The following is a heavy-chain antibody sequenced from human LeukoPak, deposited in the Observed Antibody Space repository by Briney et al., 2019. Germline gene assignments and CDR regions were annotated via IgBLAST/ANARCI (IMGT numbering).Heavy chain of an antibody. D-gene: IGHD4-17*01. Sequence: SETLSLTCTVSGGSISSYYWSWIRQPPGKGLEWIGYIYYSGSTNYNPSLKSRVTISVDTSKNQFSLKLSSVTAADTAVYYCAREYGDYGLGPLGYNWFDPRGQGTLVTVSS. CDR2: IYYSGST. CDR1: GGSISSYY. CDR3: AREYGDYGLGPLGYNWFDP. V-gene: IGHV4-59*01. J-gene: IGHJ5*02.